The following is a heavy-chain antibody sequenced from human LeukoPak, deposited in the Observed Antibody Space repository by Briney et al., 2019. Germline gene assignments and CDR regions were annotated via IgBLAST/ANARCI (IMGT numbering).Heavy chain of an antibody. Sequence: SETLSLTCTVSGGSISSYYWSWIRQPPGKGLEWIGYIYYSGSTNYNPSLKSRVTISVDTSKNQFSLKLSSVTAADTAVYYCAGHGYNLYYFDYWGQGTLVTVSS. CDR2: IYYSGST. V-gene: IGHV4-59*08. D-gene: IGHD1-14*01. CDR3: AGHGYNLYYFDY. J-gene: IGHJ4*02. CDR1: GGSISSYY.